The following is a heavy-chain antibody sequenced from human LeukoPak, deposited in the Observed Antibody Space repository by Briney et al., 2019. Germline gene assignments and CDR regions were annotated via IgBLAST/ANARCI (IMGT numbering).Heavy chain of an antibody. D-gene: IGHD3-22*01. J-gene: IGHJ3*02. CDR1: GYTFTGYY. CDR2: IKPNSGGT. V-gene: IGHV1-2*02. Sequence: ASVKVSCKASGYTFTGYYLHWVRQAPAQGLEWMGWIKPNSGGTNYAQKFQGRVTMTRDTSISTAYMELSRLRSDDTAVYYCARDYYDSSGYLEAFDIWGQGTMVTVSS. CDR3: ARDYYDSSGYLEAFDI.